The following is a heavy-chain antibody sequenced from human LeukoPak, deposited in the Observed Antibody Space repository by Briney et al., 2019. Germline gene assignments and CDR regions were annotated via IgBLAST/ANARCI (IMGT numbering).Heavy chain of an antibody. CDR2: ISWNSGSI. J-gene: IGHJ4*02. D-gene: IGHD1-26*01. V-gene: IGHV3-9*01. CDR3: AKDREAGGGLETYFDY. CDR1: GFTFDDYA. Sequence: PGRSLRPSCAASGFTFDDYAMHWVRQAPGKGLGWVSGISWNSGSIGYADSVKGRFTISRDNAKNSLYLQMNSLRAEDTALYYCAKDREAGGGLETYFDYWGQGTLVTVSS.